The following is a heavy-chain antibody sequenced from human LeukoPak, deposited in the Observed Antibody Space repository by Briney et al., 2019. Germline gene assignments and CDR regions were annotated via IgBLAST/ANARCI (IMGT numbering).Heavy chain of an antibody. Sequence: GGPLRPSVEPPGFTSGSYAMPWVRQPPAKGLEWVAVISYDGNNKYYADSVKGRFTISRDNSKNTLYLQMNNLRAEDTAVYYCARALYGRIDYWGQGTLVTVSS. V-gene: IGHV3-30-3*01. CDR2: ISYDGNNK. CDR1: GFTSGSYA. CDR3: ARALYGRIDY. D-gene: IGHD3-16*02. J-gene: IGHJ4*02.